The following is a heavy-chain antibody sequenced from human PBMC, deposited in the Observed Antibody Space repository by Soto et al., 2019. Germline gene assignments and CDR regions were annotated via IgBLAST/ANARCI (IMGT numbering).Heavy chain of an antibody. V-gene: IGHV1-69*01. Sequence: QVQLVQSGAGVKKPGSSVRVSCMTSGDSFSKYTVNWVRQAPRQGLEWMGGFIPRFGTTNFAPTLKGRVTITADQSMNTVDMELSSLRAEDTALYYSARGRGLYNSRITPLDSRGQGTLVTVSS. D-gene: IGHD1-1*01. J-gene: IGHJ4*02. CDR2: FIPRFGTT. CDR3: ARGRGLYNSRITPLDS. CDR1: GDSFSKYT.